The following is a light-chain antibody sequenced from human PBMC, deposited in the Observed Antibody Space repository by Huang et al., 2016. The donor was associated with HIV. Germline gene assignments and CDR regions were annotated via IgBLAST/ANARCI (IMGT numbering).Light chain of an antibody. CDR2: AAS. J-gene: IGKJ1*01. Sequence: EVVMTQYPATLSASSGDTVNISCRASQSVDSKLAWYQQKPGQAPRLLIFAASTRATAAPARFSGTGSNTDFTLPVSSLQSDDSAVYYCHEYYSRPPWTLGQGTKVEIK. CDR1: QSVDSK. V-gene: IGKV3-15*01. CDR3: HEYYSRPPWT.